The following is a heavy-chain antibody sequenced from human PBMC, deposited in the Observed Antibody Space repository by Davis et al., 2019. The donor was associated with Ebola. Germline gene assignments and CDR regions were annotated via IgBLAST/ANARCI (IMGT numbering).Heavy chain of an antibody. V-gene: IGHV3-7*03. CDR1: GSSLPTHW. CDR3: AREAVWRFDP. CDR2: TRQDGSEK. D-gene: IGHD3-16*01. Sequence: PGRSLRPSCPASGSSLPTHWMSCVRQPPGEGLEWVANTRQDGSEKHYVDSVKGRFTISRDNAKNSLYLQMTSLGAEATAVDYCAREAVWRFDPWGQGTLVTVSS. J-gene: IGHJ5*02.